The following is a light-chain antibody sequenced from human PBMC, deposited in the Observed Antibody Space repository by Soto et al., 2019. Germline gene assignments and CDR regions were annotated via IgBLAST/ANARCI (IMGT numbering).Light chain of an antibody. Sequence: DIQMTQSPSSLSASVGNRVTITCRASQSISTYLNWYQKKPGKAPNLLIYDASRLQSGVPSRFSGSGGGTDFTLSISSYQPEDFATYFCQQSYMDPITLGQGTRLEIK. CDR3: QQSYMDPIT. V-gene: IGKV1-39*01. CDR2: DAS. J-gene: IGKJ5*01. CDR1: QSISTY.